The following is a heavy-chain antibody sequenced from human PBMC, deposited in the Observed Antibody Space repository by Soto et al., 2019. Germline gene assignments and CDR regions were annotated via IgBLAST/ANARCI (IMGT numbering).Heavy chain of an antibody. CDR2: ISGSGGSI. J-gene: IGHJ6*02. CDR3: AKAHCRGATCFGYHYNGMDV. D-gene: IGHD2-2*01. V-gene: IGHV3-23*01. CDR1: GFTFSNYA. Sequence: EVQLLESGGGLVHPGGSLRLSCAASGFTFSNYAMSWVRQAPGKGLEWVSSISGSGGSIYNADAVKGRFTISRDNSKNTLSLLMHSLRAEDTALYYCAKAHCRGATCFGYHYNGMDVWGQGTTVTVSS.